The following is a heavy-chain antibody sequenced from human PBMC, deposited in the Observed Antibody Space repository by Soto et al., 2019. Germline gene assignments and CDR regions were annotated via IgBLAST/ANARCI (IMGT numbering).Heavy chain of an antibody. CDR1: GCSISSSSYY. CDR2: IYYSGST. Sequence: SETLSLTCTVSGCSISSSSYYWGWIRQPPGKGLEWIGSIYYSGSTYYNPSLKSRVTISVDTSKNQFSPKLSSVTAADTAVHYCARRFTRGEYGMDVWGQGTTVT. CDR3: ARRFTRGEYGMDV. V-gene: IGHV4-39*01. D-gene: IGHD3-10*01. J-gene: IGHJ6*02.